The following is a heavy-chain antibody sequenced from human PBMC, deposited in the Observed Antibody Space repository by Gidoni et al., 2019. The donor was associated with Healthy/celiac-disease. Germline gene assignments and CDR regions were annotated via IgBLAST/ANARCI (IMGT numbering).Heavy chain of an antibody. V-gene: IGHV3-30*18. D-gene: IGHD3-10*01. CDR1: GFTCSSYG. J-gene: IGHJ6*02. CDR3: AKAREKITMVRGGGMDV. CDR2: ISYDGSNK. Sequence: QVQLVESGGGVVQPGRSLRLSCAASGFTCSSYGMHWVRHAPGKGLEWVAVISYDGSNKYYADSVKGRFTISRDNSKNTLYLQMNSLRAEDTAVYYCAKAREKITMVRGGGMDVWGQGTTVTVSS.